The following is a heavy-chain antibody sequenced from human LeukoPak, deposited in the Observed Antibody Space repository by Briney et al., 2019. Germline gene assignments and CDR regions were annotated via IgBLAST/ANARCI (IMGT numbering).Heavy chain of an antibody. CDR3: ARHNYDFWSGQLLDFDY. V-gene: IGHV4-34*01. Sequence: MPSETPSLTCAVYGGSFSGYYWSWIRQPPGKGLEWIGSIYYSGSTYYNPSLKSRVTISVDTSKNQFSLKLSSVTAADTAVYYCARHNYDFWSGQLLDFDYWGQGTLVTVSS. D-gene: IGHD3-3*01. J-gene: IGHJ4*02. CDR1: GGSFSGYY. CDR2: IYYSGST.